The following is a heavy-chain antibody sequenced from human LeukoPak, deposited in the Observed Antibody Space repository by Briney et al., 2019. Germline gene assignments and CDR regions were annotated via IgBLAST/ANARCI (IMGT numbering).Heavy chain of an antibody. V-gene: IGHV3-21*05. CDR2: ISASTTLK. Sequence: GGSLRLSCAASGFTFSSYNMNWVRQAPGKGLEWVSYISASTTLKYYADSMKGRVTISRDNAENSLYLQMNSLRAEDTAVYYCGVDGGYWGQGTLVTVSS. J-gene: IGHJ4*02. D-gene: IGHD2-15*01. CDR1: GFTFSSYN. CDR3: GVDGGY.